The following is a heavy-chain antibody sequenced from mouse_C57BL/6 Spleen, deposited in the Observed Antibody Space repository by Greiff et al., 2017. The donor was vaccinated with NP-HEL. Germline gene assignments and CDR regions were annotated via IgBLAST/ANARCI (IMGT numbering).Heavy chain of an antibody. Sequence: QVQLQQPGAELAKPGASVKLSCKASGYTFTSYWMHWVKQRPGQGLEWIGYINPSSGYTKYNQKFKDKATLTADKSSSTAYMQLSSLTYEDSAVYYCARRDYGYDVAMDYWGQGTSVTVSS. CDR1: GYTFTSYW. CDR3: ARRDYGYDVAMDY. J-gene: IGHJ4*01. D-gene: IGHD2-2*01. V-gene: IGHV1-7*01. CDR2: INPSSGYT.